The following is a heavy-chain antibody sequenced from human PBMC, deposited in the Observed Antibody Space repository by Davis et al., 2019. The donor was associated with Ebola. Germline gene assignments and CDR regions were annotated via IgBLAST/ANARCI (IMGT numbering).Heavy chain of an antibody. D-gene: IGHD4-17*01. CDR1: GFVFSSYV. V-gene: IGHV3-23*01. Sequence: PGGSLRLSCAASGFVFSSYVMSWVRQAPGKGLEWVSAISGSGGSTYYADSVKGRFTISRDNSKNTLYLQMNSLRAEDTAVYYCARHDYGDSHFDYWGQGTLVTVSS. CDR3: ARHDYGDSHFDY. CDR2: ISGSGGST. J-gene: IGHJ4*02.